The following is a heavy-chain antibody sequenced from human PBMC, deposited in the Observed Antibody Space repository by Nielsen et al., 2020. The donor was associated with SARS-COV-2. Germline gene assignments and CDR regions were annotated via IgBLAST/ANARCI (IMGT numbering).Heavy chain of an antibody. Sequence: GGSLRLSCAASGFTFSSYWMSWVRQAPGKGLEWVSAISGSGGSTYYADSVKGRFTISRDNSKNTLYLQMNSLGAEDTAVYYCAKGGVSGWYSLPFDYWGQGTLVTVSS. D-gene: IGHD6-19*01. CDR1: GFTFSSYW. J-gene: IGHJ4*02. CDR3: AKGGVSGWYSLPFDY. CDR2: ISGSGGST. V-gene: IGHV3-23*01.